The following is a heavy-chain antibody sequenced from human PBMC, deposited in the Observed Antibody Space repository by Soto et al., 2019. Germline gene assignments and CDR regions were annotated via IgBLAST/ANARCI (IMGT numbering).Heavy chain of an antibody. D-gene: IGHD3-9*01. Sequence: PSETLSLTCAVSGDSIGNYFWNWLRQPPGQGLEWIGQIYDGGSTKYNPSLKSRVTISIDTSKNQFSLKLTSVTAADTAVYYCAKDKSRRYFNWIRPSGQGILVSVSS. J-gene: IGHJ5*02. V-gene: IGHV4-59*01. CDR3: AKDKSRRYFNWIRP. CDR2: IYDGGST. CDR1: GDSIGNYF.